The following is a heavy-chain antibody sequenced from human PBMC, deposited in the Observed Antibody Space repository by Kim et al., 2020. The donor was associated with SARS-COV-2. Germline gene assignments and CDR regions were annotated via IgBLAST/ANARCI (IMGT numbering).Heavy chain of an antibody. J-gene: IGHJ5*02. D-gene: IGHD3-22*01. CDR2: INSDGSST. Sequence: GGSLRLSCAASGFTFSSYWMHWVRQAPGKGLVWVSRINSDGSSTSYADSVKGRFTISRDNAKNTLYLQMNSLRAEDTAVYYCARGRRYYYDSSGTPGSGFDPWGQGTLVTVSS. V-gene: IGHV3-74*01. CDR3: ARGRRYYYDSSGTPGSGFDP. CDR1: GFTFSSYW.